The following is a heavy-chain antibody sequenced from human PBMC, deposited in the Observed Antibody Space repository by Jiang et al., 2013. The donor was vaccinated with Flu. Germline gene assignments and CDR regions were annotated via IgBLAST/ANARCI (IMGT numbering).Heavy chain of an antibody. CDR3: ARENMDRHTVDYFDY. Sequence: GAEVKKPGSSVKVSCKASGGSFSSYAFSWVRQAPGQGLEWMGRIIPIIATTSYAQKFQDRVTITADKSTSTAYMEVGSLRSDDTAVYYCARENMDRHTVDYFDYWGQGTLVTVSS. V-gene: IGHV1-69*04. J-gene: IGHJ4*02. D-gene: IGHD4-23*01. CDR1: GGSFSSYA. CDR2: IIPIIATT.